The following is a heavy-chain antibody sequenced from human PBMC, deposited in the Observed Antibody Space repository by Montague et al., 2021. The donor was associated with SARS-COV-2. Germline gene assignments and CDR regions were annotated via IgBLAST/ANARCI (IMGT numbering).Heavy chain of an antibody. V-gene: IGHV3-23*01. CDR2: ISGSGSSS. D-gene: IGHD6-13*01. Sequence: SLRLSCAASGFAFSSYAMNWVRQAPRKGLEWVSAISGSGSSSYCANSVKGRFTISRDNSKNTLYLHMNSLRAEDTATYFCAKDLYGAAAGTANYFGSWGQGALVTVSS. CDR3: AKDLYGAAAGTANYFGS. J-gene: IGHJ4*02. CDR1: GFAFSSYA.